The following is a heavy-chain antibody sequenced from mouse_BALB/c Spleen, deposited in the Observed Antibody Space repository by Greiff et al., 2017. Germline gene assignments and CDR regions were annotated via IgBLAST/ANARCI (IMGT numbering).Heavy chain of an antibody. D-gene: IGHD2-14*01. J-gene: IGHJ3*01. CDR2: IWSGGST. V-gene: IGHV2-2*02. Sequence: VQLQQSGPGLVQPSQSLSITCTVSGFSLTSYGVHWVRQSPGKGLEWLGVIWSGGSTDYNAAFISRLSISKDNSKSQVFFKMNSLQANDTAIYYCARKDYRYEGWFAYWGQGTLVTVSA. CDR3: ARKDYRYEGWFAY. CDR1: GFSLTSYG.